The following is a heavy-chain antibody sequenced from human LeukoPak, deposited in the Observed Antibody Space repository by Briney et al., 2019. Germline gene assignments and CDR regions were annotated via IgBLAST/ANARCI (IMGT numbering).Heavy chain of an antibody. CDR2: ISSSSSYI. Sequence: SGGSLRLSCAASGFTFSSYSMNWVRQAPGKGLEWVSSISSSSSYIYYADSVKGRFTISRGNAKNSLYLQMNSLRAEDTAVYYCARVTFGGSCPSFDLWGRGTLVTVSS. CDR1: GFTFSSYS. D-gene: IGHD2-15*01. V-gene: IGHV3-21*01. J-gene: IGHJ2*01. CDR3: ARVTFGGSCPSFDL.